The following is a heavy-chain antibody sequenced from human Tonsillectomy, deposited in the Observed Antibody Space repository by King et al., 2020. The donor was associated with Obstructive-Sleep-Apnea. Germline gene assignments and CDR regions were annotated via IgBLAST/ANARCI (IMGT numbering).Heavy chain of an antibody. Sequence: VQLVESGGGLVKPGGSLRVSCAASGFTFRNAWMSWVRQAPGKGLEWVGRIKSKTDGGTTDYAAPVKGRFTIYRDDSKTTLYLQMNSLKNEDTAVYYCTASVFWSGYYRGYWGQGTLVTVSS. CDR3: TASVFWSGYYRGY. D-gene: IGHD3-3*01. CDR1: GFTFRNAW. J-gene: IGHJ4*02. V-gene: IGHV3-15*01. CDR2: IKSKTDGGTT.